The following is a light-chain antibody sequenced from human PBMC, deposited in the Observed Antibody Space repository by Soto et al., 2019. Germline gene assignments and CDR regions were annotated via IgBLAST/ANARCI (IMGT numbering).Light chain of an antibody. J-gene: IGLJ1*01. CDR1: SSNIGSNY. CDR2: EVS. V-gene: IGLV2-14*01. Sequence: QSVLTQPPSASGTPGQRVTISCSGSSSNIGSNYVSWYRQHPDKAPKLMIFEVSNRPPGVSNRFSGSKSGNTASLTISGLQAEDEADYYCSSYTSGSTPYVFGTGTKVTVL. CDR3: SSYTSGSTPYV.